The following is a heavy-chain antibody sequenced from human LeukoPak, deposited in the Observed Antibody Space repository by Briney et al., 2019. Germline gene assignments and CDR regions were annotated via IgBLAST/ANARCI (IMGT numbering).Heavy chain of an antibody. CDR3: AKEFCRGSCSQDYFDY. D-gene: IGHD2-15*01. Sequence: TGRCLRLSCAASGFIFSTHCIHWVSQAAGKGLEWVSVTPYDGHSKYYADSVKGRFTISRDNAKNTVSLQMNSLTPEDTAVYYCAKEFCRGSCSQDYFDYWGQGTLVTVSS. V-gene: IGHV3-30*18. CDR1: GFIFSTHC. CDR2: TPYDGHSK. J-gene: IGHJ4*02.